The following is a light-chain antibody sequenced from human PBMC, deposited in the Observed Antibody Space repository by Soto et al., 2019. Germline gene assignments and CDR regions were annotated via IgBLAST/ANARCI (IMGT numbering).Light chain of an antibody. CDR2: AAS. CDR1: QTISSW. CDR3: EQVNSFPIT. V-gene: IGKV1-12*01. J-gene: IGKJ5*01. Sequence: DIQMTQSPSTLSGSVGDRVTITCRASQTISSWLAWYQQQPGKAPKLLIYAASNLQNGVPSRFSGSGSGTDFTLTISSLQPEDFATYYCEQVNSFPITYGQGTRLENK.